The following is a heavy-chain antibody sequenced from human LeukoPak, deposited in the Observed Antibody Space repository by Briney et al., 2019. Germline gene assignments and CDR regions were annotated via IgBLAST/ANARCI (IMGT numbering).Heavy chain of an antibody. CDR3: ARSVASAADY. Sequence: PGGSLRLSCAASGFTFSNYWMYWIRQAPGKGLVWVSRIDDDGSSTSYADSVKGRFTTPRDNAKNTLFLQLNSLRAEDTAVYFCARSVASAADYWGQGTLVTVSS. CDR2: IDDDGSST. D-gene: IGHD2-2*01. J-gene: IGHJ4*02. CDR1: GFTFSNYW. V-gene: IGHV3-74*01.